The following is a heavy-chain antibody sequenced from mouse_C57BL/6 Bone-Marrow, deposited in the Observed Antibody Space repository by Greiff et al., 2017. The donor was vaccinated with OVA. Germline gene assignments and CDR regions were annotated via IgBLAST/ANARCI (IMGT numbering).Heavy chain of an antibody. CDR2: FHPYNDDT. Sequence: VKLQQSGAELVKPGASVKMSCKASGYTFTTYPIEWMKQNHGKSLEWIGNFHPYNDDTKYNEKFKGKATLTVEKSSSTVYLELSRLTSDDSAVYYCARIYYDYDNWYFDVWGTGTTVTVSS. V-gene: IGHV1-47*01. J-gene: IGHJ1*03. CDR3: ARIYYDYDNWYFDV. CDR1: GYTFTTYP. D-gene: IGHD2-4*01.